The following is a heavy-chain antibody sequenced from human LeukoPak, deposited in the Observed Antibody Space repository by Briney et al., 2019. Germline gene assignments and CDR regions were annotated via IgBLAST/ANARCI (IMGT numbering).Heavy chain of an antibody. Sequence: SETLSLTCTVSGDSISSSSYYWGWIRQPPGKGLEWIGSIYYSKNTYYNPSLKSRVTISADTSKNQFSLTLGSVSATDTAVYYCVSPRGFSYGYFDYWGQGTLVTVSS. D-gene: IGHD5-18*01. CDR1: GDSISSSSYY. CDR3: VSPRGFSYGYFDY. CDR2: IYYSKNT. V-gene: IGHV4-39*01. J-gene: IGHJ4*02.